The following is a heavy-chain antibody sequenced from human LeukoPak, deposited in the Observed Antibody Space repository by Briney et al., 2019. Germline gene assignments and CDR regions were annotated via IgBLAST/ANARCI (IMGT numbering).Heavy chain of an antibody. J-gene: IGHJ5*02. CDR3: ARNEYGTGWFDH. D-gene: IGHD2-8*02. Sequence: GSSVKVSCKASGGTFSSYAISWVRQAPGQGLEWMGRIIPILGIANYAQKFQGRVTITADKSTSTAYMELSSLRSEDTAVYYCARNEYGTGWFDHWGQGTVVTVSS. CDR2: IIPILGIA. V-gene: IGHV1-69*04. CDR1: GGTFSSYA.